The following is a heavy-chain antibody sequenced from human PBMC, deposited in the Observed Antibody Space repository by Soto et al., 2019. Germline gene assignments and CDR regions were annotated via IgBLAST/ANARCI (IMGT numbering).Heavy chain of an antibody. CDR2: ISGNGENT. D-gene: IGHD3-10*01. Sequence: EVQLLESGGGSVQPGGSLRLSCAASGYTFTTYAISWVRQAPGKGLEWVSTISGNGENTYYADPVKGRFTISRDNSKNTLYLQMNSLRGEDTALYYCAKDKYPGSGSYKYYYYGMDVWGQGTAVTVSS. CDR1: GYTFTTYA. CDR3: AKDKYPGSGSYKYYYYGMDV. V-gene: IGHV3-23*01. J-gene: IGHJ6*02.